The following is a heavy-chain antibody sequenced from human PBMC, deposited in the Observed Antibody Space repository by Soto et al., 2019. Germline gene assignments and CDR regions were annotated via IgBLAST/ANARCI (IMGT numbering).Heavy chain of an antibody. D-gene: IGHD6-13*01. CDR2: IKGKTDGGVT. Sequence: EVQLVDSGGDLVKPGGSLRLSCAASGFAFSNVWMYWVRQAPGKGLECVGRIKGKTDGGVTDYAAPVRGRFTISRDDSGHTLYLQMSSLKTVDTAVYYCVTSIATAGAFDIWGQGTMVTVSS. CDR3: VTSIATAGAFDI. CDR1: GFAFSNVW. V-gene: IGHV3-15*01. J-gene: IGHJ3*02.